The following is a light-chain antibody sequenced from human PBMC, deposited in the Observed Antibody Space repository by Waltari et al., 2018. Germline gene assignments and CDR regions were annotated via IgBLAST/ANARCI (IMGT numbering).Light chain of an antibody. CDR2: SNN. V-gene: IGLV1-44*01. Sequence: QSVLTQPPSASGTPGQRVTISCSGSSSNIGSNTVNWYQQLPGTAPNLLIYSNNQRPSGVPDRFSVSKSGTSASLAISGLQSEDEADYYCAAWDDSLNGHVVFGGGTKLTVL. CDR3: AAWDDSLNGHVV. J-gene: IGLJ2*01. CDR1: SSNIGSNT.